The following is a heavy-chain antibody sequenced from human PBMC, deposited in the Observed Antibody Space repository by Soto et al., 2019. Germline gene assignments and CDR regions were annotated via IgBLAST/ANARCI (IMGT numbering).Heavy chain of an antibody. Sequence: VSGPTLVNPTQTLTLTCTFSGFSLTTSGVSVGWIRQPPGRTLEWLGLIYWDDDKRYSPFLKSRLTITKDTSKNQVVLTMTNMEPADTATYYCAHSTRSDYQNYYYYMDVWGQGTTVTVSS. J-gene: IGHJ6*03. CDR3: AHSTRSDYQNYYYYMDV. D-gene: IGHD3-10*01. CDR1: GFSLTTSGVS. V-gene: IGHV2-5*02. CDR2: IYWDDDK.